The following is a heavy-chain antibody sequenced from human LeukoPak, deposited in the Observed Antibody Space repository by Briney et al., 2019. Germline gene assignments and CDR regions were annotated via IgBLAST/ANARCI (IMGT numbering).Heavy chain of an antibody. CDR3: ARYSSSWYPFDY. J-gene: IGHJ4*02. CDR2: ISAYNGNT. CDR1: DYTFTSYG. Sequence: ASVKVSCKASDYTFTSYGISWVRQAPGQGLEWMGWISAYNGNTNYAQKLQGRVTMTTDTSTSTAYMELRSLRSDDTAVYYCARYSSSWYPFDYWGQGTLVTVSS. D-gene: IGHD6-13*01. V-gene: IGHV1-18*01.